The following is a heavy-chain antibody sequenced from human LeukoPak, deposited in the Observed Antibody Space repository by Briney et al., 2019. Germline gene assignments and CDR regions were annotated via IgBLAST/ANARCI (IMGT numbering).Heavy chain of an antibody. J-gene: IGHJ4*02. Sequence: SETLSLTCTVSGGSISSSSYYWGWIRQPPGKGLEWIGSIYHSGSTYYNPSLKSRVTISVDTSKNQFSLKLSSVTAADTAVHYCARGIAVAGIGSNYFDYWGQGTLVTVSS. V-gene: IGHV4-39*07. D-gene: IGHD6-19*01. CDR2: IYHSGST. CDR1: GGSISSSSYY. CDR3: ARGIAVAGIGSNYFDY.